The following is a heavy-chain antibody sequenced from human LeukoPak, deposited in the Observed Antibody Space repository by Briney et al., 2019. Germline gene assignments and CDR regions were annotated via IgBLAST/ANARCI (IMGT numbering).Heavy chain of an antibody. CDR1: GFTFSNYG. Sequence: PGGSLRLSCAASGFTFSNYGMHWIRQAPGKGLEWVAFLRRDGSDKYYADSVKGRFTISRDNSKNTVYLQMNSLRPEDTAVYYCAKDHSQNFDYWGQGTLDTVSS. V-gene: IGHV3-30*02. J-gene: IGHJ4*02. D-gene: IGHD5-18*01. CDR3: AKDHSQNFDY. CDR2: LRRDGSDK.